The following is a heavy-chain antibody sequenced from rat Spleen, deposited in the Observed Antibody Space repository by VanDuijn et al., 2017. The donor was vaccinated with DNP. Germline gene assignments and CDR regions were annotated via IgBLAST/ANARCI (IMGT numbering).Heavy chain of an antibody. CDR3: AREASTGLDY. CDR1: GFTFSAYY. V-gene: IGHV5-27*01. J-gene: IGHJ2*01. D-gene: IGHD1-4*01. CDR2: IGSPAYAP. Sequence: EVQLVESGGGLVQPGRSLKLSCAASGFTFSAYYMAWVRQAPAKGLEWVAYIGSPAYAPYYADSVKGRFTISRDNARNTLYLQMNILRSEDTATYYCAREASTGLDYWGQGVMVTVSS.